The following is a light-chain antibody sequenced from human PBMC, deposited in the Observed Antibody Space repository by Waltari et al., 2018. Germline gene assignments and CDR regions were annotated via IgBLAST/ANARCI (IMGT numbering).Light chain of an antibody. CDR1: SSDIGGFKY. Sequence: QSALTQPASVSGSPGQSIPISCTGTSSDIGGFKYASWYQQYPGQAPKLVIYEVSNRASGVSNRFSGTKSGNTASLTISGLQAEDEAEYYCSSYTSSNTWVCGGGTKLTV. J-gene: IGLJ3*02. CDR3: SSYTSSNTWV. CDR2: EVS. V-gene: IGLV2-14*03.